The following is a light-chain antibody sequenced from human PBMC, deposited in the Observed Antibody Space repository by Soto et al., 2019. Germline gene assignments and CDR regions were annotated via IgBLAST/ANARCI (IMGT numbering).Light chain of an antibody. V-gene: IGLV7-46*01. CDR2: DTS. Sequence: QAVVTHEPSLTVSPGGTVTLTCVSGTGAVTSGHYPFWFQQKPGQAPRTLIYDTSNKHSWTPARFSGSLLGGKAALTLSGAQPEDEADYYCLLYYSGAYVFGTGTKLTVL. CDR3: LLYYSGAYV. J-gene: IGLJ1*01. CDR1: TGAVTSGHY.